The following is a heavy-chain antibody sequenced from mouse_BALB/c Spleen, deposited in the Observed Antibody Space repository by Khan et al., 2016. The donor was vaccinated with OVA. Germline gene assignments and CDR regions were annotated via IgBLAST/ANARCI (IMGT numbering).Heavy chain of an antibody. CDR2: IWGGGDT. CDR3: ARAYYRFDGYYAIDY. CDR1: GFSLTRYN. V-gene: IGHV2-6-4*01. J-gene: IGHJ4*01. D-gene: IGHD2-14*01. Sequence: QVQLKESGPGLVAPSQSLSITCTVSGFSLTRYNLHWVRQPPGKGLEWLGMIWGGGDTDYNSTLKSRLSISKDNSKSHAFLIVNSLQTDDSATYXGARAYYRFDGYYAIDYWGQGTSVTVFS.